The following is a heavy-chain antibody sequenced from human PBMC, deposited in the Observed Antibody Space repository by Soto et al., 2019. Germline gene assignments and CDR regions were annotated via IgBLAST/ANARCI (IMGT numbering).Heavy chain of an antibody. CDR2: ISSSGSTI. J-gene: IGHJ5*02. CDR3: ARSIAVAGPNWFDP. Sequence: GGSLRLSCAASGFTFSDYYMSWIRQAPGKGLEWVSYISSSGSTIYYADSVKGRFTISRDNAKNSLYLQMNSLRAEDTAVYYCARSIAVAGPNWFDPWGQGTLVTVSS. D-gene: IGHD6-19*01. CDR1: GFTFSDYY. V-gene: IGHV3-11*01.